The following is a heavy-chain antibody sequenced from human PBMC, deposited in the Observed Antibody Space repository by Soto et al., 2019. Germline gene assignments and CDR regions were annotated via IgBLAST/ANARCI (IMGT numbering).Heavy chain of an antibody. CDR2: ISGSGGST. CDR3: ANSGSLGYYYYGMDV. CDR1: GFTFSSYA. J-gene: IGHJ6*02. V-gene: IGHV3-23*04. Sequence: EVQLVESGGGLVKPGGSLRLSCAASGFTFSSYAMSWVRQAPGKGLEWVSAISGSGGSTYYADSVKGRFTISRDNSKNTLYLQMNSLRAEDTAVYYCANSGSLGYYYYGMDVWGQGTTVTVSS.